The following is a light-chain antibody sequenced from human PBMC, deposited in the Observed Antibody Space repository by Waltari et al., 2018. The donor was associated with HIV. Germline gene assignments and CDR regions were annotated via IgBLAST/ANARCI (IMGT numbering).Light chain of an antibody. CDR2: RNN. CDR3: ATWDDSLSGPV. CDR1: SSNIGNNY. Sequence: QSVLTQPPSASGTPGQRVTISCSGSSSNIGNNYVYSYQQLPGTAPKLLIYRNNQRPSGVPDRFSGSKSDTSASLAISGLRSEDEADYFCATWDDSLSGPVFGGGTKLTVL. J-gene: IGLJ3*02. V-gene: IGLV1-47*01.